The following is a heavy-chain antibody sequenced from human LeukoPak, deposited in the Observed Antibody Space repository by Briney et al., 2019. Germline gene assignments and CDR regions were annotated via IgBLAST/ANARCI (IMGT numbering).Heavy chain of an antibody. D-gene: IGHD5-12*01. CDR2: IYYTGNT. V-gene: IGHV4-59*01. CDR3: ARETWIGYYFDY. Sequence: SGTLSLTCTVSGGSISNYYWNWIRQPPGKGLEWIGYIYYTGNTKYNPSLKSRASISVDTSKNQFSLKLSSVTAADTAVYYCARETWIGYYFDYWGQGTLVTVSS. J-gene: IGHJ4*02. CDR1: GGSISNYY.